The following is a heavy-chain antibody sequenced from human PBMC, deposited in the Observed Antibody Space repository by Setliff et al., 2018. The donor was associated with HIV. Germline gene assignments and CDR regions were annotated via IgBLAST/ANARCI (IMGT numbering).Heavy chain of an antibody. J-gene: IGHJ6*03. CDR2: INHSGST. V-gene: IGHV4-34*01. Sequence: KPSETLSLTCAVYGGSFSGYYWSWIRQPPGKGLEWIGEINHSGSTNYNMSLWSRVTISLDASRNQFSLELISVTAADTAVYYCARLVTVVTLNYMDVWGKGTTVTVSS. CDR3: ARLVTVVTLNYMDV. D-gene: IGHD2-21*02. CDR1: GGSFSGYY.